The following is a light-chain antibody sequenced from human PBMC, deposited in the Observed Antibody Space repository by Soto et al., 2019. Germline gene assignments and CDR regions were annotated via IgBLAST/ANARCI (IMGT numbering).Light chain of an antibody. CDR1: SSNIGAGYD. V-gene: IGLV1-40*01. CDR3: QSYDSSLSGWV. J-gene: IGLJ3*02. Sequence: QSVLTQPPSVSGAPGQRVTISCTGSSSNIGAGYDVHWYQQLPGTAPKLLIYGNSNRPSGVPDRFSGSKSGTSASLAITGLQAYDAADYYCQSYDSSLSGWVFGGGTKRTVL. CDR2: GNS.